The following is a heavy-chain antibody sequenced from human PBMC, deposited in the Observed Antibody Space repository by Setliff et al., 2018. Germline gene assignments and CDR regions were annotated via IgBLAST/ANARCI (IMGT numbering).Heavy chain of an antibody. Sequence: SETLSLTCTVSGGSISSYYWSWIRQPPWKGLEWIGYIYTSGSTNYNPSLKSRVTISLDMSKNQFSLKLSSVTAADTAIYYCARRRSSGWTNNWFDPWGQGTLVTVSS. CDR1: GGSISSYY. J-gene: IGHJ5*02. CDR3: ARRRSSGWTNNWFDP. CDR2: IYTSGST. D-gene: IGHD6-19*01. V-gene: IGHV4-4*08.